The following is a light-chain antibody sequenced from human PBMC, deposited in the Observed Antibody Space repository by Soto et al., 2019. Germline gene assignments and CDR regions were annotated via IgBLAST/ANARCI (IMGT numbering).Light chain of an antibody. J-gene: IGKJ5*01. CDR1: QVIGSRY. V-gene: IGKV3-20*01. CDR3: QQYGSSPIT. CDR2: GAS. Sequence: EIVVSPFPGPPSLSPGERATLFCRSSQVIGSRYLAWYHQKSGQAPRLLIYGASSRATGIPDRFSGSGSGTDFTLTISRLEPEDFAVYYCQQYGSSPITFGQGTRLEIK.